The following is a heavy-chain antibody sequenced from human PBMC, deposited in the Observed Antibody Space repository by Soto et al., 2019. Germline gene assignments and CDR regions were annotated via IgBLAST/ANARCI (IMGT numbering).Heavy chain of an antibody. J-gene: IGHJ3*02. CDR1: GYTFTSYD. V-gene: IGHV1-8*01. CDR2: MNPNSGNT. Sequence: ASVKVSCKASGYTFTSYDINWVRQATGQGLEWMGWMNPNSGNTGYAQKFQGRVTMTRNTSISTAYMELSSLRSEDTAVYYCARGPTRRYCSGGSCYSRVAFDIWGQGTMVTVSS. CDR3: ARGPTRRYCSGGSCYSRVAFDI. D-gene: IGHD2-15*01.